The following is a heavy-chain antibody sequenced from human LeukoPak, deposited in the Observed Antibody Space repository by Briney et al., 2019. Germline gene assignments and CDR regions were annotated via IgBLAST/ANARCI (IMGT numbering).Heavy chain of an antibody. V-gene: IGHV1-69*01. CDR1: GGTFSSYA. D-gene: IGHD3-22*01. J-gene: IGHJ4*02. CDR3: ARDRSYYDSSGYYYEMDY. Sequence: SVKVSCTASGGTFSSYAISWVRQAPGQGLEWMGGIIPIFGTANYAQKFQGRVTITADESTSTAYMELSSLRSEDTAVYYCARDRSYYDSSGYYYEMDYWGQGTLVTVSS. CDR2: IIPIFGTA.